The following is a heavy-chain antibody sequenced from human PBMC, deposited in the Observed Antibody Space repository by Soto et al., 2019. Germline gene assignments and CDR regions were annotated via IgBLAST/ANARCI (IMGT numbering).Heavy chain of an antibody. J-gene: IGHJ4*02. V-gene: IGHV2-5*01. CDR3: AHRRIATRRIYYFDY. D-gene: IGHD6-6*01. CDR1: GFSLSTSGVG. CDR2: IYWYDDK. Sequence: PTLVNRTQTLTLTCTFSGFSLSTSGVGVGWIRQPPGKALEGLALIYWYDDKRYSPSLKSRLTITKDTSKKQVVLTMTNMDPADTATYYCAHRRIATRRIYYFDYWGQGTLVTVSS.